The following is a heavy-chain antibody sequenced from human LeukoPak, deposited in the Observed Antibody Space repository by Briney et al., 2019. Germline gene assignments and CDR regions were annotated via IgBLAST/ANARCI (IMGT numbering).Heavy chain of an antibody. CDR2: IDSSSSYI. CDR3: ARVSGGPTYDGYDL. D-gene: IGHD1-26*01. V-gene: IGHV3-21*01. J-gene: IGHJ3*01. CDR1: GFTFNAYT. Sequence: GSLRLSCEVSGFTFNAYTINWVRQAPGKGLEWVSSIDSSSSYIYYADSLRGRFTISRDNAKNSLYLQMNSLRAEDTAMYYCARVSGGPTYDGYDLWGQGTMVTVSS.